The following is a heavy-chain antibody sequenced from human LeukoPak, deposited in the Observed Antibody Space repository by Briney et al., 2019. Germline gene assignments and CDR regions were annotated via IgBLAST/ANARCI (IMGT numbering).Heavy chain of an antibody. CDR3: AKDNYTGSPYYFDY. V-gene: IGHV3-23*01. Sequence: GGSLRLSCAASGFTFSSYAMSWVRQAPGKGLEWVSCISGTGGSTYYADSVKGRFTISRDNSRNTLYLLMNSLRAEDTAVYYCAKDNYTGSPYYFDYWGQGTLVTVSS. CDR2: ISGTGGST. J-gene: IGHJ4*02. D-gene: IGHD1-26*01. CDR1: GFTFSSYA.